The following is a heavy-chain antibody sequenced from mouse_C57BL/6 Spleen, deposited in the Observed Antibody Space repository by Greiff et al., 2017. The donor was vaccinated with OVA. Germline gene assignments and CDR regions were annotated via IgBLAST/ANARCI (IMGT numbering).Heavy chain of an antibody. CDR1: GYSITSGYY. CDR3: ARDITTVVFDY. Sequence: DVQLQESGPGLVKPSPSLSLTCSVTGYSITSGYYWNWIRQFPGNKLEWMGFISYDGSNNYNPSLKNRNSITRDTSKNQFFLKLNSVTTEDTATYYCARDITTVVFDYWGQGTTLTVSS. CDR2: ISYDGSN. D-gene: IGHD1-1*01. V-gene: IGHV3-6*01. J-gene: IGHJ2*01.